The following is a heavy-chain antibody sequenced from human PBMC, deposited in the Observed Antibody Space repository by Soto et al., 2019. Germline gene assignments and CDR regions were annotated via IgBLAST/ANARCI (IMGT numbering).Heavy chain of an antibody. D-gene: IGHD2-2*01. V-gene: IGHV3-23*01. CDR1: GFTFSSYA. J-gene: IGHJ6*02. CDR2: LHGSGST. CDR3: ARKPPAAIQGWAYGMDV. Sequence: GSLRLSCAASGFTFSSYAMSWVRQVPGKGLEWVSVLHGSGSTSYADSVKGRFTISRDNARNTFYLQMNSLRVEDTAVYYCARKPPAAIQGWAYGMDVWGQGTTVTVSS.